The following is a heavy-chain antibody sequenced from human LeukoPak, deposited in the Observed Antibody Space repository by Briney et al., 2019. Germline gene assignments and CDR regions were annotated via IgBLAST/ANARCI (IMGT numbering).Heavy chain of an antibody. CDR3: ARDSPQVYCSSTSCYRFYFDY. V-gene: IGHV3-30-3*01. D-gene: IGHD2-2*02. CDR2: ISYDGSNK. Sequence: GGSLRLSCAASGFTFSSYAMHWVRQAPGKGLEWVALISYDGSNKYYADSVKGRFTISRDNSKDTLYLQMNSLRADDTAVYYCARDSPQVYCSSTSCYRFYFDYWGQGTLVTVSS. J-gene: IGHJ4*02. CDR1: GFTFSSYA.